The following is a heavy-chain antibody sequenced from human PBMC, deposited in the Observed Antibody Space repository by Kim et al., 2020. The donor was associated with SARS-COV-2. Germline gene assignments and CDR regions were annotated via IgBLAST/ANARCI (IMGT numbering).Heavy chain of an antibody. V-gene: IGHV1-2*06. CDR2: ISPSSGGT. CDR3: ARGYNYAYEF. D-gene: IGHD5-18*01. CDR1: GYTFIGYY. J-gene: IGHJ4*02. Sequence: ASVKVSCKASGYTFIGYYMHWVRQAPGQGLEWMGRISPSSGGTNYAQNFQGSVTLTRDTSISTAYMELRRMRSDDTAVYYCARGYNYAYEFWGQGTLVTV.